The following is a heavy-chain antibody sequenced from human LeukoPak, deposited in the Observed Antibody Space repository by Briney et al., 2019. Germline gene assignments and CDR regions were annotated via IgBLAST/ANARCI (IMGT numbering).Heavy chain of an antibody. CDR3: AGTGTGDTKMHDMDV. Sequence: GSSVKVSCKASGGTFSSYAISWVRQAPGQGLEWMGGIIPIFGTANYTQKFQGRVTITADESTSTAYMKLSSVRSEDTAVYYCAGTGTGDTKMHDMDVWGKGTTVTVSS. V-gene: IGHV1-69*01. CDR1: GGTFSSYA. D-gene: IGHD5-18*01. J-gene: IGHJ6*03. CDR2: IIPIFGTA.